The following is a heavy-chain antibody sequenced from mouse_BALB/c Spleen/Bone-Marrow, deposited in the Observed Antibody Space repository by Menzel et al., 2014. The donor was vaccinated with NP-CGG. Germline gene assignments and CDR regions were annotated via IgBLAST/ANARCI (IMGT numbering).Heavy chain of an antibody. V-gene: IGHV5-12-2*01. D-gene: IGHD1-1*01. Sequence: EGKLVESGGGLVQPGGSLNLSGAASGFTFGSYTMSWFGRPPGKRLGWVAYISKGGGSTYYPDTVKGRFTISRDNAKNTLYLQMSSLKSEDTAMYYCARHGYYGSRAMDYWGQGTSVTVSS. CDR2: ISKGGGST. J-gene: IGHJ4*01. CDR3: ARHGYYGSRAMDY. CDR1: GFTFGSYT.